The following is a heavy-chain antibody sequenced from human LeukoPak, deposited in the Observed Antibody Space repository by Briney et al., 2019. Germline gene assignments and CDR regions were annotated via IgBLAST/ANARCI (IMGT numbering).Heavy chain of an antibody. CDR2: IYYSGST. D-gene: IGHD2-15*01. CDR1: GGSISSYY. J-gene: IGHJ6*03. V-gene: IGHV4-59*12. Sequence: PSETLSLTCTVSGGSISSYYWSWIRQPPGKGLEWIGYIYYSGSTYYNPSLKSRVTISVDTSKNQFSLKLSSVTAADTAVYYCASPRRDCSGGSCYYYYYYMDVWGKGTTVTVSS. CDR3: ASPRRDCSGGSCYYYYYYMDV.